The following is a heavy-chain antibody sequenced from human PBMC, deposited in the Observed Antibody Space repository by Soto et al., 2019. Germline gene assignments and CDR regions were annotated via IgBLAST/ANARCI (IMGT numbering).Heavy chain of an antibody. V-gene: IGHV1-18*01. D-gene: IGHD7-27*01. CDR1: GYTFTSYG. Sequence: QVQLVQSGAEVKKPGASVKVSCKASGYTFTSYGISWVRQAPGQGLEWMGWISAYNGNTKYAQKLQGRVTMTTDTAMSTASMELRSLRSDEPAVYYCASEPNHFDPWGQGTLVPFSS. J-gene: IGHJ5*02. CDR2: ISAYNGNT. CDR3: ASEPNHFDP.